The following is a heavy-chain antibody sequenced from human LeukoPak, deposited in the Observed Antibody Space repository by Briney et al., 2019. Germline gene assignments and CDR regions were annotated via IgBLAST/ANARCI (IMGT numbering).Heavy chain of an antibody. CDR3: ATAPILRGEGGEHYKYGMDV. Sequence: SETLSLTCGVSVGSTSSGNWWSWVRQSPGKGLEWIGEIHHNGTRNYNPSLKSRVTISADTFKNQFSLILTSRTAADTAVYYCATAPILRGEGGEHYKYGMDVWGQGTTVIVSS. V-gene: IGHV4/OR15-8*01. J-gene: IGHJ6*02. CDR2: IHHNGTR. CDR1: VGSTSSGNW. D-gene: IGHD2-2*02.